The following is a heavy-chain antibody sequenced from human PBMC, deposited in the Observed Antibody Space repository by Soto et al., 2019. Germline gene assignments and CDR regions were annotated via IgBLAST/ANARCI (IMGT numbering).Heavy chain of an antibody. D-gene: IGHD3-16*01. CDR3: AREGGESSDGLYYFDS. J-gene: IGHJ4*02. CDR2: IYYSGNT. V-gene: IGHV4-30-4*01. CDR1: GGSTSSDNY. Sequence: PSETLSLTCTVSGGSTSSDNYWSWIRQPPGKGLEWIGHIYYSGNTDYNPSLRSRLAISIDTSKNQFSLKLSSVTAADTAVYFCAREGGESSDGLYYFDSWGQGSLVTVSS.